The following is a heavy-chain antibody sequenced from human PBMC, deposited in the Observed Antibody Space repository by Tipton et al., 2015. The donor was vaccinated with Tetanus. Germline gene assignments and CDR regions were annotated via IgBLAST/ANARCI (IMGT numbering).Heavy chain of an antibody. CDR2: ISHSGSP. CDR1: GGSITKDY. CDR3: TGSQWLDGFIFDY. Sequence: LRLSCNVSGGSITKDYWSWIRQSPGKTLEWIGYISHSGSPNYNPSLKSRATVSVDTSKNQFSLDLTYVTAADTGVYYCTGSQWLDGFIFDYWGQGSLVTVAS. J-gene: IGHJ4*02. D-gene: IGHD6-19*01. V-gene: IGHV4-59*01.